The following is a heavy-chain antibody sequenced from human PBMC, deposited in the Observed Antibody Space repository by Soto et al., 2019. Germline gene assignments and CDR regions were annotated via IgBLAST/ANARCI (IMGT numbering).Heavy chain of an antibody. CDR1: GFSLSTSGMC. CDR3: ARDGKYGDLDY. D-gene: IGHD4-17*01. Sequence: TLTLTCSFSGFSLSTSGMCVSWIRQPPGKGLEWIGYIYYSGSTNYNPSLKSRVTISVDTSKNQFSLKLSSVTAADTAVYYSARDGKYGDLDYWGQGTLVAVS. CDR2: IYYSGST. J-gene: IGHJ4*02. V-gene: IGHV4-61*08.